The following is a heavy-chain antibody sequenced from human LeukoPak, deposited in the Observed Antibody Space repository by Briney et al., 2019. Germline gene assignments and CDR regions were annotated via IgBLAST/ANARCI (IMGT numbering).Heavy chain of an antibody. V-gene: IGHV4-39*01. CDR3: VRDSYCGYRDFDF. CDR2: IFRNGFT. J-gene: IGHJ4*02. D-gene: IGHD3-10*01. CDR1: GDSITTSNYH. Sequence: SETLSLTCTVSGDSITTSNYHWGWIRQPPGKGLEWIGSIFRNGFTSYNPSLKSRVTIFVDTSKNQVSLKLNSVTAADTAVYHCVRDSYCGYRDFDFWGQGTLVTVSS.